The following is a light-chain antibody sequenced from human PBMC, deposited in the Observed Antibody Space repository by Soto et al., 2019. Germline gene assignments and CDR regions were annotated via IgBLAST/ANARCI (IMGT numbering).Light chain of an antibody. CDR1: QGISNF. CDR2: ASS. V-gene: IGKV1-27*01. J-gene: IGKJ5*01. Sequence: DIQMTQSPSSLSASVGNRVSITCRASQGISNFLAWYQQKPGKVPKVLIYASSTLHPGVPSRFSGGGSGTVFTLTINSLQPDDIATYYCQNYDSAPIPFGQGTRLEIK. CDR3: QNYDSAPIP.